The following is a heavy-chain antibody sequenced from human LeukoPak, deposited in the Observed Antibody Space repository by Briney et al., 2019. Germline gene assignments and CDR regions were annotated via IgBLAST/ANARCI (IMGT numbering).Heavy chain of an antibody. J-gene: IGHJ5*02. CDR1: GDSISSGNYY. Sequence: SQTLSLTCTVSGDSISSGNYYWSWIRQHPGKGLEWIGYIYYSGSTYYNPSLKSRVTVSMDTSKNQFSLKLNSVSAADTAVYYCAREYRGYCSGSSCYGRFDPWGQGTLVTVSS. CDR2: IYYSGST. CDR3: AREYRGYCSGSSCYGRFDP. V-gene: IGHV4-31*03. D-gene: IGHD2-15*01.